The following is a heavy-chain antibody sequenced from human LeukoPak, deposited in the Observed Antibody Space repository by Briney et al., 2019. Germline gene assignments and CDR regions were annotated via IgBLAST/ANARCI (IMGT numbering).Heavy chain of an antibody. CDR1: GGSISSYY. D-gene: IGHD6-6*01. Sequence: SETLSLTCTVSGGSISSYYWSWIRQPAGKGLEWIGRIYTSGSTNYNPSLKSRVTMSVDTSKNQFSLKLSSVTAADTAVYYCARDSPESIAARGLTYFDYWGQGTLVTVSS. CDR2: IYTSGST. J-gene: IGHJ4*02. V-gene: IGHV4-4*07. CDR3: ARDSPESIAARGLTYFDY.